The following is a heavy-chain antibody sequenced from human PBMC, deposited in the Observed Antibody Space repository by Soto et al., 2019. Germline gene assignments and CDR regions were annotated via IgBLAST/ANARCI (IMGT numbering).Heavy chain of an antibody. J-gene: IGHJ4*02. CDR2: ISGNNGNT. D-gene: IGHD6-19*01. CDR1: GYTFTSYG. V-gene: IGHV1-18*01. Sequence: QVQLVQSGAEVKKPGASVEVSCKTSGYTFTSYGISWVRQAPGQGLEWMGWISGNNGNTNYAQKLQGRVTMTTDTPTSTANRERRSRRSDTPAVYYCGRDRSGGWPDSFDYWGQGTLVTVSS. CDR3: GRDRSGGWPDSFDY.